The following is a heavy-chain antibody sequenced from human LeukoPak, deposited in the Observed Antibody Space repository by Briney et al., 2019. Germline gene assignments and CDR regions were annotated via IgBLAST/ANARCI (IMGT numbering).Heavy chain of an antibody. CDR3: AKLGGQEVHNYYVAV. CDR1: GFTFSSCA. CDR2: IIDNGYIT. D-gene: IGHD3-16*01. Sequence: GGSLRLSCAASGFTFSSCAMSWVRRAPGKGLEWVSGIIDNGYITYYANSVRGRFTISRDNSKNTLFLQMNSLRAEDTAVYYCAKLGGQEVHNYYVAVWGKGTTVAVSS. V-gene: IGHV3-23*01. J-gene: IGHJ6*03.